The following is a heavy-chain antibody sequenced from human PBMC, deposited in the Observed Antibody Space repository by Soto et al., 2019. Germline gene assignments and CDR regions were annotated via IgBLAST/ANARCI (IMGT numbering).Heavy chain of an antibody. J-gene: IGHJ4*02. CDR1: GYTFTGYY. D-gene: IGHD6-13*01. CDR2: INPNSGGT. Sequence: EASVKVSCKASGYTFTGYYMHWVRPAPGQGLEWMGWINPNSGGTNYAQKFQGWVTMTRDTSISTAYMELSRLRSDDTAVYYCARESIAAAGFVDYWGQGTLVTVSS. CDR3: ARESIAAAGFVDY. V-gene: IGHV1-2*04.